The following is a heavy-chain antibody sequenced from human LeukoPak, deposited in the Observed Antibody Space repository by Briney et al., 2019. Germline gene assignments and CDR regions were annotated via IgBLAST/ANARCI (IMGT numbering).Heavy chain of an antibody. D-gene: IGHD5-24*01. V-gene: IGHV4-34*01. J-gene: IGHJ3*02. CDR3: ARDGYNSAPNVFDI. Sequence: SEALSLTCAVYGGSFSGYYWSWIRQPPGKGLEWIGDINHSGSTNYNPSLKSRVTISVDTSKNQFSLKLSSVTAADTAVYYCARDGYNSAPNVFDIWGQGTMVTVSS. CDR1: GGSFSGYY. CDR2: INHSGST.